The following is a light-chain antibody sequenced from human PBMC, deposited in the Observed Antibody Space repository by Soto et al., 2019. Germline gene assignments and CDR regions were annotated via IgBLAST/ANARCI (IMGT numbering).Light chain of an antibody. CDR2: GAS. Sequence: EIVMTQSPATLSVSPGERATLSCRARQSVSSNLAWYQQKPGQAPRLLIYGASTRATGIPDRISGSGSGTDFTLTINRLEPEDFAVYYCQQSGSSPWTFGQGTKVDIK. J-gene: IGKJ1*01. CDR1: QSVSSN. V-gene: IGKV3-15*01. CDR3: QQSGSSPWT.